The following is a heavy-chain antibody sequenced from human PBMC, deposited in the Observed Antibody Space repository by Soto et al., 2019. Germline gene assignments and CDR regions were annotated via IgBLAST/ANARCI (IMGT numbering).Heavy chain of an antibody. Sequence: GVSLKISWKGSGESFTNYWIGWVRKMPGKGLEWMGIIYPGDSDTRYSPSFQGQVTISADKSISTAYLQWSSLKASDTAMYYCARTESGYSYAFADIWGQGTTVTVSS. D-gene: IGHD5-18*01. CDR2: IYPGDSDT. CDR3: ARTESGYSYAFADI. V-gene: IGHV5-51*01. CDR1: GESFTNYW. J-gene: IGHJ6*02.